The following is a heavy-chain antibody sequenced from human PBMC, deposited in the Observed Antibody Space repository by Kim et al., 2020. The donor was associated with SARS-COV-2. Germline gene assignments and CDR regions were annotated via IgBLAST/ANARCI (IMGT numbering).Heavy chain of an antibody. Sequence: GGSLRLSCAASGFTFSSCAMNWVRQAPGKGLEWVSSISPDGHYTYYADSVRGRFTTSRDNSKNTLYLQMNSLRAEDSAVYYCAKHEHIERYCSSASCPHVHWGQGTLVTVSS. CDR3: AKHEHIERYCSSASCPHVH. CDR2: ISPDGHYT. D-gene: IGHD2-2*01. J-gene: IGHJ4*02. CDR1: GFTFSSCA. V-gene: IGHV3-23*01.